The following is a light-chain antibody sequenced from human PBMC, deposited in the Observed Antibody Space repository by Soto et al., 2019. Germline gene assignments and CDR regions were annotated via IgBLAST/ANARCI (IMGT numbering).Light chain of an antibody. CDR2: GAS. Sequence: EILLTQSPGTLSSSPGERVTLSCRASQSVSSTYLSWYQLKPGQAPRLLIYGASTRATGIPGRFSGSGSGTDFTLTISRLEPEDFAVYYCQQYGFSYRAFGQGTKV. CDR3: QQYGFSYRA. CDR1: QSVSSTY. J-gene: IGKJ1*01. V-gene: IGKV3-20*01.